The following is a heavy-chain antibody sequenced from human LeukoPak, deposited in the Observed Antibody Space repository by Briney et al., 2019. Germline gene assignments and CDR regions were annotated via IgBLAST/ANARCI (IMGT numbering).Heavy chain of an antibody. CDR2: IHRSGST. J-gene: IGHJ4*02. CDR1: GYSISGGYH. Sequence: SETLSLTCAVSGYSISGGYHWGWIRQPPGKGLERIGNIHRSGSTYYNSSLKSRITISVDTSKNQFSLKVTSVTAADTAVYYCARVDWNPDYWGQGTLVTVSS. V-gene: IGHV4-38-2*01. D-gene: IGHD1-1*01. CDR3: ARVDWNPDY.